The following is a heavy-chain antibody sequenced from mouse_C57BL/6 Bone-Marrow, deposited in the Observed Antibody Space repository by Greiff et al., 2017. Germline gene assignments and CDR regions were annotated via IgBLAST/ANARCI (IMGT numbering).Heavy chain of an antibody. CDR1: GFNFKNSY. J-gene: IGHJ3*01. CDR3: ARNYGNHGGFAD. D-gene: IGHD2-1*01. V-gene: IGHV14-3*01. CDR2: IDPANGNT. Sequence: EVQLQQSVAELVRPGASVKLSCTASGFNFKNSYMHWVKQRPEQGLEWIGRIDPANGNTKYAPKFQGKATITADTSSNTAYLQLSSLTSEDTAIYYCARNYGNHGGFADWGQGTLVTVSA.